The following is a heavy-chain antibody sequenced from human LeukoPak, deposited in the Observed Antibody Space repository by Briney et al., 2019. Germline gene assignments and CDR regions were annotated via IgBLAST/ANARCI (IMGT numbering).Heavy chain of an antibody. CDR2: IKQDGSEK. CDR3: ARDASAEYHSASRIHLAC. V-gene: IGHV3-7*01. J-gene: IGHJ4*01. CDR1: GFRFSSYW. D-gene: IGHD2/OR15-2a*01. Sequence: GGSLRLSCAACGFRFSSYWMTGVRQAAGKGLAWVANIKQDGSEKNYVDSVKGRFTIYRDNAKNSLYLQMDSLRVRGRAGYCFARDASAEYHSASRIHLACSGQGTPATASS.